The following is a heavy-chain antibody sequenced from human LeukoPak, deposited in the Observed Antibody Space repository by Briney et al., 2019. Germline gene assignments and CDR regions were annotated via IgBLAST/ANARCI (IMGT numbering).Heavy chain of an antibody. D-gene: IGHD3-22*01. CDR1: GFTFSSYA. J-gene: IGHJ3*02. CDR3: AKDAPYYYDSSGYGGAFDI. CDR2: ISGSSGNT. Sequence: GGSLRLSCAASGFTFSSYAMTWVRQAPGKGLEWVSTISGSSGNTYYADSVKGRFTISRDNSKNTLYLQINSLRAEDTAVYYCAKDAPYYYDSSGYGGAFDIWGRGTMVTVSS. V-gene: IGHV3-23*01.